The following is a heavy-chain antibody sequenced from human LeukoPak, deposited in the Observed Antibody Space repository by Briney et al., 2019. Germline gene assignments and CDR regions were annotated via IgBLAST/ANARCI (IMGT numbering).Heavy chain of an antibody. V-gene: IGHV4-59*01. D-gene: IGHD4-17*01. CDR1: GGSISSYY. CDR2: IYYSGST. CDR3: ARYNTVTNFDAFDI. J-gene: IGHJ3*02. Sequence: PSETLSLTCTVSGGSISSYYWSWIRQPPGKGLEWIGYIYYSGSTNYNPSLKSRVTISVDTSKNQFSLKLSSVTAADTAVYYCARYNTVTNFDAFDIWGQGTMVTVSS.